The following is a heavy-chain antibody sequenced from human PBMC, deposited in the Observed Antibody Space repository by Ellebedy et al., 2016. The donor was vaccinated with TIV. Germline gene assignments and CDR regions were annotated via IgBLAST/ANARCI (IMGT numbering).Heavy chain of an antibody. V-gene: IGHV3-23*01. CDR3: ARDGGGYRYGPGGH. CDR2: ISATGLSK. J-gene: IGHJ4*02. CDR1: GFTFSSHA. D-gene: IGHD5-18*01. Sequence: GGSLRLXXAASGFTFSSHAMSWVRQAPGKGLEWVSAISATGLSKYYADSVKGRFTISRDDSKNTLYLQMNSLRPEDTAVYYCARDGGGYRYGPGGHWGQGTLVTVSS.